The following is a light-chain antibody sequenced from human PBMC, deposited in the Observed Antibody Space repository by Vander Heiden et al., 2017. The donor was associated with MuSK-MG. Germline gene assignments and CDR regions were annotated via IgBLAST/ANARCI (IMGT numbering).Light chain of an antibody. Sequence: QSVLTQPPSVSGAPGQRVSIHCTGSSSDIGAGYDGHWYQQRPATAPKLIIYGNTNRPSGVPDRFSGSQSGTSASLAITGHQAEDEAAYYCQSYDSSNVVFGEGTKLTVL. CDR1: SSDIGAGYD. CDR2: GNT. V-gene: IGLV1-40*01. CDR3: QSYDSSNVV. J-gene: IGLJ2*01.